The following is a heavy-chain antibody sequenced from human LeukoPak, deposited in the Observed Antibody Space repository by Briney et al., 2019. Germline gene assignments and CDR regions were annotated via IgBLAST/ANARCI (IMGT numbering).Heavy chain of an antibody. CDR2: IYSGGST. J-gene: IGHJ4*02. V-gene: IGHV3-53*01. CDR3: AGDRGTMVRGEFDY. CDR1: GFTVSSNY. D-gene: IGHD3-10*01. Sequence: GGSLRLSCAASGFTVSSNYMSWVRQAPGKGLEWVSVIYSGGSTYYADSVKGRFTFSRDNSKNTLYLQMNSLRAEDTAVYYCAGDRGTMVRGEFDYWGQGTLVTVSS.